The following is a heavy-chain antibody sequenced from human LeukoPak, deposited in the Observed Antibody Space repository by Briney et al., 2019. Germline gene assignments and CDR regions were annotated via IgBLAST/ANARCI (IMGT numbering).Heavy chain of an antibody. CDR3: AREVMAYYYGSGSGYIDY. J-gene: IGHJ4*02. CDR2: ISSSGSTI. D-gene: IGHD3-10*01. V-gene: IGHV3-11*04. Sequence: PGGSLRLSCAASGFTFSDYYMSWIRQAPGKGLEWVSYISSSGSTIYYADSVKGRFTISRDNAKNSLYLQMNSLRAEDTAVYYCAREVMAYYYGSGSGYIDYWGQGTLVTVSS. CDR1: GFTFSDYY.